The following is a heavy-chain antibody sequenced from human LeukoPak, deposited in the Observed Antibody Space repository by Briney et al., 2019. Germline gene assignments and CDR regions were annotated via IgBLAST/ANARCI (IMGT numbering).Heavy chain of an antibody. J-gene: IGHJ4*02. D-gene: IGHD3-22*01. CDR1: GFTFRTYA. CDR2: MSHDGVKI. Sequence: GGSLRLSCAASGFTFRTYAMHWVRQAPGKGLEWVAFMSHDGVKIFHADSVKGRFTISRDNSKNTLYLQMNSLRAEDTAVYYCAKDGGYYGFDYWGQGTLVTVSS. V-gene: IGHV3-30*18. CDR3: AKDGGYYGFDY.